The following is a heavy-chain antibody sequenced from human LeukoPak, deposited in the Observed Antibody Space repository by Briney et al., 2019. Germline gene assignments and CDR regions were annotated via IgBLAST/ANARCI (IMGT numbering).Heavy chain of an antibody. CDR2: IWYDGSNK. CDR3: ARGNYGSGSYDQNNWFDP. J-gene: IGHJ5*02. Sequence: GRSLRLSCAASGFTFSSYGMHWVRQAPGKGLEWVAVIWYDGSNKYYADSVKGRFTISRDNSKNTLYLQMNSLRAEDTAVYYCARGNYGSGSYDQNNWFDPWGQGTLVTVSS. V-gene: IGHV3-33*01. D-gene: IGHD3-10*01. CDR1: GFTFSSYG.